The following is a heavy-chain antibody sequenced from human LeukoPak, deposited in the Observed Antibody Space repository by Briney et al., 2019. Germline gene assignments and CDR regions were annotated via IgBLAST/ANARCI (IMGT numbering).Heavy chain of an antibody. Sequence: GASVTVSFTVPGYSPTEISMHWVRQAPGKGLEWMGGFDPENVEAIYARNFQGRVTMTADSSTDIAYMELRSLKSEDTAVYYCATWARGWGQGTLVTVSS. CDR2: FDPENVEA. CDR1: GYSPTEIS. CDR3: ATWARG. J-gene: IGHJ4*02. V-gene: IGHV1-24*01.